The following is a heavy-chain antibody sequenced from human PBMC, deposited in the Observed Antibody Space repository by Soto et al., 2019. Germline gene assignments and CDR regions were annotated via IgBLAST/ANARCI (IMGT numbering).Heavy chain of an antibody. CDR2: IYYSGST. V-gene: IGHV4-39*01. CDR1: GGSIASSLYY. D-gene: IGHD6-19*01. CDR3: VSHRNYIVVSGSFFDY. Sequence: TSETLSLTCTVPGGSIASSLYYWGWVRQSPGKGLEWIESIYYSGSTHYNPSLKSRVTVSVDTSKNQFSLKLTSVTAADTAVYFCVSHRNYIVVSGSFFDYWSQGTLVTVSS. J-gene: IGHJ4*02.